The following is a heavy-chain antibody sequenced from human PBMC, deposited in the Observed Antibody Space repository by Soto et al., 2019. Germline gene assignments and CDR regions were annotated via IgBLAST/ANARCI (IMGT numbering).Heavy chain of an antibody. CDR1: GFTFSSYA. J-gene: IGHJ4*02. CDR3: AKVDPIVVVPAAMSDPLDY. Sequence: EVQLLESGGGLVQPGGSLRLSCAASGFTFSSYAMSWVRQAPGKGLEWVSAISGSGGSTYYADSVKGRFTISRDNSKNTLYLQMNRLRAEDTAVYYCAKVDPIVVVPAAMSDPLDYWGQGTLVTVSS. V-gene: IGHV3-23*01. D-gene: IGHD2-2*01. CDR2: ISGSGGST.